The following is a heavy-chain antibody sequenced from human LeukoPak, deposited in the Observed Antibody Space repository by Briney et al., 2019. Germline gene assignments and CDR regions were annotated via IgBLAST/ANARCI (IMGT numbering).Heavy chain of an antibody. CDR1: GYTFTGYY. V-gene: IGHV1-2*02. J-gene: IGHJ5*02. Sequence: ASVKVSCKASGYTFTGYYMHWVRQATGQGLEWMGWMNPNSGGTNYAQKFQGRVTMTRDTSISTAYMELSRLRSDDTAVYYCARGGTWFGELKPAENWFDPWGQGTLVTVSS. D-gene: IGHD3-10*01. CDR2: MNPNSGGT. CDR3: ARGGTWFGELKPAENWFDP.